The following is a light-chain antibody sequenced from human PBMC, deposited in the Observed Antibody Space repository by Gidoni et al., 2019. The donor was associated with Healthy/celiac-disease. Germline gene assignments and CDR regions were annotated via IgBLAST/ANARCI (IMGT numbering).Light chain of an antibody. CDR1: QGISSY. J-gene: IGKJ4*01. CDR3: QQLNSYLT. CDR2: AAS. Sequence: DSKLTQSPSFLSASVGDRVTITCRASQGISSYLAWYQQKPGKAPKLLIYAASTLQSGVPSRFSGSGSGTEFTLTISSLQPEDFATYYCQQLNSYLTFGGGTKVEIK. V-gene: IGKV1-9*01.